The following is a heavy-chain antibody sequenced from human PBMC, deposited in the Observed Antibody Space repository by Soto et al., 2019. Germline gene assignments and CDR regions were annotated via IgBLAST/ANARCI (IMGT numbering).Heavy chain of an antibody. CDR3: ARPSEVGKAFDY. CDR1: GGTFSSYA. D-gene: IGHD3-10*01. V-gene: IGHV1-69*01. CDR2: IIPIFGTA. Sequence: QVQLVQSGAEVKKPGSSVKVSCKASGGTFSSYAISWVRQAPGQGLEWMGGIIPIFGTANYAQKFQGRVTITADASTSTADMELSSLRYEDTAVYYGARPSEVGKAFDYWCQGTLVTVSS. J-gene: IGHJ4*02.